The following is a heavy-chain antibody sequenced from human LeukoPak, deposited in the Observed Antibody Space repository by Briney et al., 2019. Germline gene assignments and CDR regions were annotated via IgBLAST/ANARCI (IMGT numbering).Heavy chain of an antibody. CDR3: ARKSALDRAYCSSTSCYVRYCYGMDV. D-gene: IGHD2-2*01. CDR2: MYHSGDT. CDR1: GGSISSYY. Sequence: PSETLSLTCTVSGGSISSYYWSWIRQPPGKGLEWIGSMYHSGDTYYNPSLKSRVTISVDTSKNQFSLKLSSVTAADTAVYYCARKSALDRAYCSSTSCYVRYCYGMDVWGQGTTVTVSS. J-gene: IGHJ6*02. V-gene: IGHV4-59*04.